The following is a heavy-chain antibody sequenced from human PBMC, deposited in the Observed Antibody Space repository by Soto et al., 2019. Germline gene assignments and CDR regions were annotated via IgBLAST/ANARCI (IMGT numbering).Heavy chain of an antibody. Sequence: ASVKVSCKASGYNFTFRYLHWVRQAPGQALEWMGWITPFKSDTNYAQKFQDRVTITRDRSVSTAYMELSNLRSDDTAMYYCYRSPFAGSDAFDIWGQGTMVTVSS. V-gene: IGHV1-45*02. CDR3: YRSPFAGSDAFDI. CDR2: ITPFKSDT. CDR1: GYNFTFRY. J-gene: IGHJ3*02. D-gene: IGHD1-1*01.